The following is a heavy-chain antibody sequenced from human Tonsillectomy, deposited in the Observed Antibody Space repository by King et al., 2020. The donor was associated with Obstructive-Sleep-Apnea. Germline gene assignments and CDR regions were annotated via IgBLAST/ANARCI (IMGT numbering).Heavy chain of an antibody. Sequence: VQLVESGGGVVQPGRSLRLSCAASGFTFSSYGMHWVRQAPGKGLEWVAVISYDGSNKYYADSVKGRFTISRDNSMNTLYLQMNSLRAEDTAVYYCAKRVGDYGDYVWYVDYWGQGTLVTVSS. D-gene: IGHD4-17*01. CDR2: ISYDGSNK. V-gene: IGHV3-30*18. CDR3: AKRVGDYGDYVWYVDY. CDR1: GFTFSSYG. J-gene: IGHJ4*02.